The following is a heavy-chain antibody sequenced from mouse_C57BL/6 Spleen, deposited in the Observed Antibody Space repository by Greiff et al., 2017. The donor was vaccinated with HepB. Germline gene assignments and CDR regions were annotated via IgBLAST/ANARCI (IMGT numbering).Heavy chain of an antibody. CDR3: ASSYGYQSFYYAMDY. J-gene: IGHJ4*01. CDR2: INPSNGGT. D-gene: IGHD2-2*01. CDR1: GYTFTSYW. V-gene: IGHV1-53*01. Sequence: QVQLQQPGTDLVKPGASVKLSCKASGYTFTSYWMHWVKQRPGQGLEWIGNINPSNGGTNYNEKFKSKATLTVDKSSSTAYMQLSSLTSEDSAVYYCASSYGYQSFYYAMDYWGQGTSVTVSS.